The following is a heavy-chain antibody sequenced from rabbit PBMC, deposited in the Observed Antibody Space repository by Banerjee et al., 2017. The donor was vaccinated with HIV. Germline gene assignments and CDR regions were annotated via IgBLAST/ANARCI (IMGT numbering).Heavy chain of an antibody. CDR2: IYAGTSAASSGNT. Sequence: QEQLVESGGGLVQPEGSLTLTCTASGFSFSSCYYMCWVRQAPGKGLEWIACIYAGTSAASSGNTYYANWAKGRFTISKTSSTTVTLQMTSLTAADTATYFCARDDNSNGYLFELWGQGTLVTVS. J-gene: IGHJ3*01. CDR1: GFSFSSCYY. CDR3: ARDDNSNGYLFEL. D-gene: IGHD1-1*01. V-gene: IGHV1S45*01.